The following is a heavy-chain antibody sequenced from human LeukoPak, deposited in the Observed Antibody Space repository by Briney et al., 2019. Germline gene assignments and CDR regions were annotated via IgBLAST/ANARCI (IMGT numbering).Heavy chain of an antibody. D-gene: IGHD6-19*01. J-gene: IGHJ5*02. CDR1: GGSISSYY. Sequence: SETLSLTCTVSGGSISSYYWSWIRQPAGKGLEWIGRIYTSGSTNYNPSLKSRVTMSVDTSKNQFSLKLSSMTAADTAVYYCARGYSSGWYKWFDPWGQGTLVTVSS. CDR2: IYTSGST. V-gene: IGHV4-4*07. CDR3: ARGYSSGWYKWFDP.